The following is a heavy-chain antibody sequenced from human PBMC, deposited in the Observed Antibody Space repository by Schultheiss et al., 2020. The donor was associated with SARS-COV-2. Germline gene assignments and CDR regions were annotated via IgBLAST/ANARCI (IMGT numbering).Heavy chain of an antibody. Sequence: GESLKISCAASGFTFSSYAMSWVLQAPGKGLEWVSAISGSGGSTYYADSVKGRFTISRDNSKNTLYLQMNSLRAEDTAVYYCAKEPTRSGYWGQGTLVTVSS. CDR1: GFTFSSYA. CDR2: ISGSGGST. CDR3: AKEPTRSGY. V-gene: IGHV3-23*01. J-gene: IGHJ4*02. D-gene: IGHD2-15*01.